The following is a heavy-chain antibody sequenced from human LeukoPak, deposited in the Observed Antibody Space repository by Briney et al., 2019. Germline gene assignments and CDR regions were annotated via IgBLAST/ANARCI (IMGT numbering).Heavy chain of an antibody. J-gene: IGHJ4*02. V-gene: IGHV4-4*07. Sequence: SETLSLTCTVPNASVNSYFWGWVRQPAGKGLEWLGRIYTTGTTYYNPSLKSRLTLSIETSKSQFSLTLRSATAADAAVYFCGRQGYTAAYHFFDYWSLGPLVTVS. CDR1: NASVNSYF. CDR3: GRQGYTAAYHFFDY. D-gene: IGHD6-25*01. CDR2: IYTTGTT.